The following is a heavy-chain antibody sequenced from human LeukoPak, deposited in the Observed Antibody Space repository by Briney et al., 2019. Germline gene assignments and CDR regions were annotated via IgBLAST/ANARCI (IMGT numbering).Heavy chain of an antibody. CDR2: INHSGST. CDR1: GGSFSGYY. CDR3: ARGGSSGWYLAYYYYGMDV. J-gene: IGHJ6*02. Sequence: SETLSLTRAVYGGSFSGYYWSWIRQPPGKGLEWIGEINHSGSTNYNPSLKSRVTISVDTSKNQFSLKLSSVTAADTAVYYCARGGSSGWYLAYYYYGMDVWGQGTTVTVSS. D-gene: IGHD6-19*01. V-gene: IGHV4-34*01.